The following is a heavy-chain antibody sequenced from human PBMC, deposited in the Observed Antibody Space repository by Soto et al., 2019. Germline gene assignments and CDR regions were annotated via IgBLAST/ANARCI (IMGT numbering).Heavy chain of an antibody. CDR3: ARDTWFGELPLRGMDV. Sequence: SVEVSCRASGGTFSSYAISWVRQAPGQGLEWMGGIIPIFGTANYAQKFQGRVTITADKSTSTAYMELSSLRSEDTAVYYCARDTWFGELPLRGMDVWGQGTTVTVSS. CDR1: GGTFSSYA. V-gene: IGHV1-69*06. D-gene: IGHD3-10*01. J-gene: IGHJ6*02. CDR2: IIPIFGTA.